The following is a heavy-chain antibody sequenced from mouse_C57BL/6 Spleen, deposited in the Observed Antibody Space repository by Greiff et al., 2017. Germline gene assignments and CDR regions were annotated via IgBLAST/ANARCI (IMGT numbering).Heavy chain of an antibody. Sequence: EVKLVESGGGLVKPGGSLKLSCAASGFTFSDYGMHWVRQAPEKGLEWVAYISSGSSTIYYADTVKGRFTISRDNAKNTLFLQMTSLTSEDTAMYYCARRRYYGYFDYWGQGTTLTVSS. CDR2: ISSGSSTI. CDR3: ARRRYYGYFDY. V-gene: IGHV5-17*01. D-gene: IGHD1-1*01. CDR1: GFTFSDYG. J-gene: IGHJ2*01.